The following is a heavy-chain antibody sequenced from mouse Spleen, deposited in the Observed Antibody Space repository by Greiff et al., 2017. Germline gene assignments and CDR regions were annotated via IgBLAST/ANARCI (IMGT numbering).Heavy chain of an antibody. CDR3: ATGIGDSDY. V-gene: IGHV1-55*01. CDR1: GYTFTSYW. D-gene: IGHD4-1*01. CDR2: IYPGSGRT. Sequence: QVQLQQPGTELMQPGASVKVSCKASGYTFTSYWISWVKQRPGQSLEWIGDIYPGSGRTNYNEKFKSKATLTLDTSASAAYMQLSRLTSEDSAVYYCATGIGDSDYWGQGTTLTVSS. J-gene: IGHJ2*01.